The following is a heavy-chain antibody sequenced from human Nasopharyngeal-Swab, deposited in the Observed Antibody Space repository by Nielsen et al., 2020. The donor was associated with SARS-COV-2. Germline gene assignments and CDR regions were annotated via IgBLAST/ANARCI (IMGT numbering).Heavy chain of an antibody. CDR1: GFTFSIYG. Sequence: ESLKISCAASGFTFSIYGMHWIRQPPGKGMEWIGEIYHSGSTKYNPSLKSRVTISVDRSKNQFSLKLKSVTAADTAVYYCAKVGGAVAGWGQGTLVTVSS. CDR3: AKVGGAVAG. CDR2: IYHSGST. V-gene: IGHV4-34*01. D-gene: IGHD6-19*01. J-gene: IGHJ4*02.